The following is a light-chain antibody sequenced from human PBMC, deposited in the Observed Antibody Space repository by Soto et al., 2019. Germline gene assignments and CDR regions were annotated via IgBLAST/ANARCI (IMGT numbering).Light chain of an antibody. V-gene: IGKV3-20*01. Sequence: ETVLTQSPGTVSLSPGESATLSCRASQSIGKSYLAWFQHKPGQAPRLLIYGASTRATGIPDRFRGSGSGTDFTLTVSRLESEDFAVYYCQQYNNWPPLTFGGGTKVEIK. CDR1: QSIGKSY. J-gene: IGKJ4*01. CDR2: GAS. CDR3: QQYNNWPPLT.